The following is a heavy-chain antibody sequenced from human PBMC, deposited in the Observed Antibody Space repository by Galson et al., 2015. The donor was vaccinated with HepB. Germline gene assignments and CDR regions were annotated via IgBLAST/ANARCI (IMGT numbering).Heavy chain of an antibody. D-gene: IGHD1-26*01. V-gene: IGHV3-30-3*01. Sequence: SLRLSCAASGFTLNIYTMHWVRQAPGKGLEWVATISSAGDIQYYADSVKGRFTISRDNSKNMLYLQMNSLRAEDTAVYYCTRDAMGRGSGSYSAFDYWGQGTLVTVSS. CDR3: TRDAMGRGSGSYSAFDY. J-gene: IGHJ4*02. CDR1: GFTLNIYT. CDR2: ISSAGDIQ.